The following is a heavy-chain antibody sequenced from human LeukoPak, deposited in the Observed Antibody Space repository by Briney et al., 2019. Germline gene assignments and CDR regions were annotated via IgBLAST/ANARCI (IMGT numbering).Heavy chain of an antibody. CDR3: AKVVTYSDILTGNNWFDP. J-gene: IGHJ5*02. Sequence: PGGSLRLSCAASAFTFSDYWMTWVRQAPGRGLQWVSYISSSSSSIYYADSVKGRFTISRDNAKNSLYLQMNSLRAEDTAVYYCAKVVTYSDILTGNNWFDPWGQGTLVTVSS. V-gene: IGHV3-48*01. D-gene: IGHD3-9*01. CDR2: ISSSSSSI. CDR1: AFTFSDYW.